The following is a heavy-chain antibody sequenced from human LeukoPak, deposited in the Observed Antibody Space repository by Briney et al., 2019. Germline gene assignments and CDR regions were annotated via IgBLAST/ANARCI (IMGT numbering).Heavy chain of an antibody. CDR1: GFTFTTFG. CDR3: ARDYLVSYFDY. Sequence: GGSLRLSCAASGFTFTTFGFHWVRQAPGKGLEWLAVIWFDGSKTYYADSVKGRFTISRDNSQNTVYLQMNSLRAEDTAVYYCARDYLVSYFDYWGQGTLVTVSS. V-gene: IGHV3-33*01. CDR2: IWFDGSKT. D-gene: IGHD4-23*01. J-gene: IGHJ4*02.